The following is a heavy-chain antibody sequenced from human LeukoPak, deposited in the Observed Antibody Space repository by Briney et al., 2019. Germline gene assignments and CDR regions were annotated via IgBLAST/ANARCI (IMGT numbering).Heavy chain of an antibody. V-gene: IGHV1-69*06. CDR1: GGTFSSYA. Sequence: ASVKVSCKASGGTFSSYAISWVRQAPGQGLEWMGGIIPIFGTANYAQKFQGRVTITADKSTSTAYMELSSLRSEDTAVYYCARELAYCGGDCYSGQYYFDYWGQGTLVTVSS. CDR2: IIPIFGTA. D-gene: IGHD2-21*02. CDR3: ARELAYCGGDCYSGQYYFDY. J-gene: IGHJ4*02.